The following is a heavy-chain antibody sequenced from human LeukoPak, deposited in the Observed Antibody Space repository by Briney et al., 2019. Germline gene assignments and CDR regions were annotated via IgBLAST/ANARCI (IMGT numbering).Heavy chain of an antibody. CDR1: GFTFSTYA. CDR2: VSKDGNTK. V-gene: IGHV3-30*04. D-gene: IGHD6-13*01. CDR3: ARDGAAAGTSYYGMDV. Sequence: GGSLRLSCVASGFTFSTYAIHWVRQAPGKGLEWVAVVSKDGNTKYYADSVKGRFTISRDNSKNTLYLQMNSLRAEDTAVYYCARDGAAAGTSYYGMDVWGQGTTVTVSS. J-gene: IGHJ6*02.